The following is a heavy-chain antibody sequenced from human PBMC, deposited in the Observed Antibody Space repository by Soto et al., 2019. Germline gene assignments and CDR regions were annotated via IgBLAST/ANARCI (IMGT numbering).Heavy chain of an antibody. J-gene: IGHJ4*02. D-gene: IGHD3-10*01. CDR1: GFTFSSYS. CDR3: ARGHHRSMVRGVITPWEDYFDY. V-gene: IGHV3-48*02. Sequence: EVQLVESGGGLVQPGGSLRLSCAASGFTFSSYSMNWVRQAPGKGLEWVSYISSSSSTIYYADSVKGRFTISRDNAKNSLYLQMNSLRDEDTAVYYCARGHHRSMVRGVITPWEDYFDYWGQGTLVTVSS. CDR2: ISSSSSTI.